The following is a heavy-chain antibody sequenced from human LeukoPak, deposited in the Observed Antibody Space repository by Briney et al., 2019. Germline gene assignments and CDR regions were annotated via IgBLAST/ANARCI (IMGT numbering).Heavy chain of an antibody. J-gene: IGHJ4*02. Sequence: SETLSLTCAVSGGSITTTDFDWAWIRQPPGQGFEWIATISSSGKAYYYPSLMSRVTISVDTSKNQFSLDVTSVTAADTGLFYCASLKGGTGFDYWGRGILVIVS. CDR2: ISSSGKA. CDR3: ASLKGGTGFDY. V-gene: IGHV4-39*01. D-gene: IGHD1-26*01. CDR1: GGSITTTDFD.